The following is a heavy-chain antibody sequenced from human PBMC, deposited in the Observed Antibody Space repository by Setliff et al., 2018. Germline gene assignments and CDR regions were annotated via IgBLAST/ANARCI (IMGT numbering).Heavy chain of an antibody. V-gene: IGHV4-34*12. CDR1: GYSTSSGYY. CDR2: IIHSGST. CDR3: ARSFSRREKFLLDY. J-gene: IGHJ4*02. Sequence: SETLSLTCTVSGYSTSSGYYWSWIRQPPGKRLEWIGEIIHSGSTNYNPSLKSRVTISMDTSKNQFSLKVSSVTAAGTAVYYCARSFSRREKFLLDYWGQGALVTVSS.